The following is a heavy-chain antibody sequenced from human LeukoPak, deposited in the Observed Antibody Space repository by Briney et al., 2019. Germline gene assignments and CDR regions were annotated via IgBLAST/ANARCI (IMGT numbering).Heavy chain of an antibody. D-gene: IGHD6-6*01. J-gene: IGHJ5*02. Sequence: GGSLRLSCAASGFTFSSYGMSWVRQAPGKGLEWVSAISGSGGSTYYADSVKGRFTISRDNAKNTLYLQMRSLRAEDTAVYYCARGLSGYSSSLGSWGQGTLVTVSS. CDR3: ARGLSGYSSSLGS. CDR1: GFTFSSYG. CDR2: ISGSGGST. V-gene: IGHV3-23*01.